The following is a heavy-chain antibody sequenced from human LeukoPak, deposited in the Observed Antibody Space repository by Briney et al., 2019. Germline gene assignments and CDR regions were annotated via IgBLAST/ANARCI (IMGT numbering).Heavy chain of an antibody. Sequence: GGSLRLSCAASGFTFSSYSMTWVRQAPGKGLEWVSYISSSSSTIYYADSVKGRFTISRDNAKNSLYLQMNSLRAEDTAVYYCAVGYCTNGVCLATFDAFDIWGQGTMVTVSS. J-gene: IGHJ3*02. CDR3: AVGYCTNGVCLATFDAFDI. CDR2: ISSSSSTI. D-gene: IGHD2-8*01. CDR1: GFTFSSYS. V-gene: IGHV3-48*01.